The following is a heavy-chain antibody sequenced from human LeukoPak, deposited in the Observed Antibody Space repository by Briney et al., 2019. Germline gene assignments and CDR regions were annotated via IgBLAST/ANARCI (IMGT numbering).Heavy chain of an antibody. V-gene: IGHV3-7*01. CDR3: ARGGWPLDY. CDR2: IKQDGSEK. D-gene: IGHD2-15*01. CDR1: GFTFSSYW. Sequence: GGSLRLSCAASGFTFSSYWMSWVRQAPGKGLEWVANIKQDGSEKYYVDSVKGRFTISRDNAKNTLYLQMDTLRAEDTAVYYCARGGWPLDYWGQGTLVTVSS. J-gene: IGHJ4*02.